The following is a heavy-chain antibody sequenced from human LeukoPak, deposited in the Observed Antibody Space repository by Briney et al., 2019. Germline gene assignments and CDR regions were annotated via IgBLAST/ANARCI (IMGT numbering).Heavy chain of an antibody. Sequence: GGSLRLSCAASGFTFSSYAMSWVRQAPGKGLEWVSAISGSGGSTYYADSVKGRFTISRDNSKNTLYLQMNSLRAEDTAVYYCAKELIQEMAKHPDAFDIWGQGTMVTVSS. CDR1: GFTFSSYA. CDR3: AKELIQEMAKHPDAFDI. D-gene: IGHD5-24*01. V-gene: IGHV3-23*01. CDR2: ISGSGGST. J-gene: IGHJ3*02.